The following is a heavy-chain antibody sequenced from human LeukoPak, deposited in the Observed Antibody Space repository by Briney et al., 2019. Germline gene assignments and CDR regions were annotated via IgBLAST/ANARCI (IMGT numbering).Heavy chain of an antibody. J-gene: IGHJ4*02. V-gene: IGHV1-46*01. D-gene: IGHD3-22*01. CDR1: GYTFTSYY. CDR3: ARDPPGGYDSTGYYFDY. Sequence: GASVKVSCKASGYTFTSYYIHWVRRAPGQGLEWMGIMNPSGGSTSYAQKFQGRVTMTRDTSTSTVYMELSSLRSEDTAVYYCARDPPGGYDSTGYYFDYWGQGTLVTVSS. CDR2: MNPSGGST.